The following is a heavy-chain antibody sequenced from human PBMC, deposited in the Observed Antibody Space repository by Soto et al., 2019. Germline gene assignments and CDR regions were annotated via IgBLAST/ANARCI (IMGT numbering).Heavy chain of an antibody. CDR3: AKDTYFRDSSGYYIFDH. Sequence: GGSLRLSCAVSGFRFDSYGVHWVRQAPGKGLEWVAVISYDGNKKYYSDSVTGRFTISRDNSKNTAYQQMNSLRPEDTAVYHCAKDTYFRDSSGYYIFDHWGQGTLVTVSS. CDR1: GFRFDSYG. D-gene: IGHD3-22*01. CDR2: ISYDGNKK. J-gene: IGHJ4*02. V-gene: IGHV3-30*18.